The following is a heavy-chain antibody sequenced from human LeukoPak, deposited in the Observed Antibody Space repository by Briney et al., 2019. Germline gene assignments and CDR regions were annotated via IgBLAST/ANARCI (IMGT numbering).Heavy chain of an antibody. CDR2: ISAYNGNT. D-gene: IGHD3-16*01. V-gene: IGHV1-18*01. J-gene: IGHJ4*02. CDR1: GYTFTSYG. Sequence: ASVKVSCKASGYTFTSYGISLVRQAPGQGLEWMGWISAYNGNTDYAQSLQGRGTMTIDTSTSTVHMELRSLRSDDTAVYYCARDVGRSYDLDYWGQGTLVTVSS. CDR3: ARDVGRSYDLDY.